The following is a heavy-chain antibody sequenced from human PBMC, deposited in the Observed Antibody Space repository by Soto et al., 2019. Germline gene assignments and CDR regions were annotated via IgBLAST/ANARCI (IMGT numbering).Heavy chain of an antibody. CDR3: VRLFDSGRWLSP. Sequence: SETLSLTCDVSGDSISSNNWWTWVRQPPGKGLEWIGEIHHSASTHYNPSLESRVSMSVDKSKNNFSLKLTSVTAADTAVYYCVRLFDSGRWLSPWGQGILVTVSS. CDR1: GDSISSNNW. J-gene: IGHJ5*02. V-gene: IGHV4-4*02. CDR2: IHHSAST. D-gene: IGHD2-21*01.